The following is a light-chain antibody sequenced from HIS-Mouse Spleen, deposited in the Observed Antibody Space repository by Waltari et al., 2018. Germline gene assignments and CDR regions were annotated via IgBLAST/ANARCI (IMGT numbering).Light chain of an antibody. CDR2: AAS. Sequence: DIQMTQPPSSLSASVGDRVTITCRTSQGINIYLAWFQQRPGKGPKSLIYAASSLQSAVTSKVSGTGSGTDFNLTIISVQPVDFASYYHQKYRRYPLTLGGGTKVEIK. CDR3: QKYRRYPLT. V-gene: IGKV1-16*02. CDR1: QGINIY. J-gene: IGKJ4*01.